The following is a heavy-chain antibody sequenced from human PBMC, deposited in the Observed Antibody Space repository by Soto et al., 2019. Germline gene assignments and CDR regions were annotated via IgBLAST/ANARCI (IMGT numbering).Heavy chain of an antibody. V-gene: IGHV5-51*01. CDR1: GYSFTTHW. CDR2: IYPGDSDT. J-gene: IGHJ4*02. Sequence: EVQLVQSGAEVKKPGESLKISCKGSGYSFTTHWIAWVRQMPGKGLEWMGIIYPGDSDTRYSPSFQGQITISTDKSTSTAYLQWSSLKASDTAMSYCARQLGSLLPWSGFDSWGQGTLVTVSS. D-gene: IGHD7-27*01. CDR3: ARQLGSLLPWSGFDS.